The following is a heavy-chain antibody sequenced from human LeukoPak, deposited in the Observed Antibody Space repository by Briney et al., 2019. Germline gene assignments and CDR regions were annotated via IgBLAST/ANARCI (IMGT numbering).Heavy chain of an antibody. D-gene: IGHD1-26*01. V-gene: IGHV1-18*01. CDR2: ISAYNGNT. CDR3: ARGIVGATALMDV. J-gene: IGHJ6*02. Sequence: ASVKVSCKASGGTFSSYAISWVRQAPGQGLEWMGWISAYNGNTKYAQRFQGRVTMTTDTPTSTAHMELRSLISEDTAVYFCARGIVGATALMDVWGQGNTVTVSS. CDR1: GGTFSSYA.